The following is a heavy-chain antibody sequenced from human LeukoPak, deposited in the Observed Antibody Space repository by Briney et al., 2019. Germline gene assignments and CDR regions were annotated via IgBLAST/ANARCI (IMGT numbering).Heavy chain of an antibody. D-gene: IGHD6-13*01. V-gene: IGHV3-30-3*01. J-gene: IGHJ4*02. CDR3: ASIEGIAAN. CDR1: GFTFSSYA. Sequence: GGSLRLSCAASGFTFSSYAMHWVRRAPGKGLEWVAVISYDGSNKYYADSVKGRFTISRDNSKNTLYLQMNSLRAEDTAVYYCASIEGIAANWGQGTLVTVSS. CDR2: ISYDGSNK.